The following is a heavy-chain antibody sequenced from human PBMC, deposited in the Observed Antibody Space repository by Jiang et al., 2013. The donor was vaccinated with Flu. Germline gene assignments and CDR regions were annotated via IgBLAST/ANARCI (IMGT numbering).Heavy chain of an antibody. CDR3: ARGKGVIAFDI. CDR1: GYTFSNYD. J-gene: IGHJ3*02. V-gene: IGHV1-8*01. CDR2: MNPNSGVT. D-gene: IGHD2-21*01. Sequence: SGAEVKKPGASVKVSCKASGYTFSNYDINWVRQAAGQGLGWVGWMNPNSGVTGYAQNFQGRVTMTGSTSISTAYMELTSLRSEDTAVYYCARGKGVIAFDIWGQGTMVTVSS.